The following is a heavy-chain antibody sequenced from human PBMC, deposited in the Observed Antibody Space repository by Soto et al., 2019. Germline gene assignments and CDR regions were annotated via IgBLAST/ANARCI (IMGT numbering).Heavy chain of an antibody. D-gene: IGHD3-10*01. CDR1: GFTFSNAW. V-gene: IGHV3-15*07. CDR2: IKSKTDGGTT. Sequence: GGSLRLSCAASGFTFSNAWMNWVRQAPGKGLEWVGRIKSKTDGGTTDYAAPVKGRFTISRDDSKNTLYLQMNSLRSEDTAVYYCAREGSWIAITMGPPGYWGQGTLVTV. CDR3: AREGSWIAITMGPPGY. J-gene: IGHJ4*02.